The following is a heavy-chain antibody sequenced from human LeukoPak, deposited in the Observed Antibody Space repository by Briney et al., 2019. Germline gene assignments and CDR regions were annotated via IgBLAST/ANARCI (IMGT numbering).Heavy chain of an antibody. V-gene: IGHV6-1*01. Sequence: SQTPSLTAAISGDSVSTNAWNWITQSPSRGLEWLGRTYYSSKWVIDYALYVKSRITINPDTSKNRLSLQLNSVTPEDTAVYFCARGFFAKGFDTWGQGTLVTVSS. CDR3: ARGFFAKGFDT. CDR1: GDSVSTNA. CDR2: TYYSSKWVI. D-gene: IGHD2/OR15-2a*01. J-gene: IGHJ5*02.